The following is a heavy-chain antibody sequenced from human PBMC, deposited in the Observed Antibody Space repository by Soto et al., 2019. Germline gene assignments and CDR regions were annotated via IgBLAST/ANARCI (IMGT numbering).Heavy chain of an antibody. CDR1: GHSVHINNGA. J-gene: IGHJ4*02. D-gene: IGHD5-12*01. V-gene: IGHV6-1*01. Sequence: PSYTITLTRAISGHSVHINNGACKWIKQSPPRDLQRLGRTYYRSKWYYDYAECVKSRIIISADTSKNQFSLQLISVTPEDAAVYYGANEPGYSLDYWGQGPQVTVSS. CDR3: ANEPGYSLDY. CDR2: TYYRSKWYY.